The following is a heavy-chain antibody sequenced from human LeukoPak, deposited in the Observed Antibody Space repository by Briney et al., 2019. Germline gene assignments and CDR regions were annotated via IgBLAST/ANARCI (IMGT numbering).Heavy chain of an antibody. CDR3: ARGRRSPSI. CDR2: IYYSGST. D-gene: IGHD1-26*01. CDR1: GGSISSRSYY. J-gene: IGHJ3*02. Sequence: SETLSLTCTVSGGSISSRSYYWGWIRQPPGKGLEWIGSIYYSGSTYYNPSLKSRVTISVDTSKNQFSLKLSSVTAADTAVYYCARGRRSPSIWGQGTMVTVSS. V-gene: IGHV4-39*07.